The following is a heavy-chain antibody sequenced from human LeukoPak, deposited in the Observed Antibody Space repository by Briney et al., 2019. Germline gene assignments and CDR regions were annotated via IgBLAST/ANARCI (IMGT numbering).Heavy chain of an antibody. CDR1: GFTLSSLG. V-gene: IGHV3-33*01. J-gene: IGHJ4*02. Sequence: GGSLRLSCAASGFTLSSLGMDSARQAAGKGLEWLAVIWYDGSNKYYAESVKRRFTISRDNSKNTLYLQMNSLRAEDTAVYYCARDGDTAMVTLAAFDYWGQGTLVTVSS. CDR2: IWYDGSNK. CDR3: ARDGDTAMVTLAAFDY. D-gene: IGHD5-18*01.